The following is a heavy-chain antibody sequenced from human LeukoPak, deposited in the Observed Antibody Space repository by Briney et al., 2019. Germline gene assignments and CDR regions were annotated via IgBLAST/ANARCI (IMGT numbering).Heavy chain of an antibody. CDR1: GLTFSSHW. CDR3: AKDPVAAAIDY. Sequence: PGGSLRLSCAASGLTFSSHWMHWVRQAPGKGLEWVSAISGSGGSTYYADSVKGRFTISRDNSKNTLYLQMNSLRAEDTAVYYCAKDPVAAAIDYWGQGTLVTVSS. CDR2: ISGSGGST. J-gene: IGHJ4*02. V-gene: IGHV3-23*01. D-gene: IGHD6-13*01.